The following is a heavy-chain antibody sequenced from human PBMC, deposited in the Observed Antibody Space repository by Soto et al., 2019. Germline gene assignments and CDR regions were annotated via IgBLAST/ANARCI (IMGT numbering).Heavy chain of an antibody. Sequence: QVQLVQSGAEVKKPGSSVKVSCKASGGTFSSYAISWVRQAPGQGLEWMGGIIPIFGTANYAQKFQGRVTITADESTSTAYMELSSLRSEDTAVYYCASIHWALQPETYYYGMDVWGQGTTVTVSS. J-gene: IGHJ6*02. V-gene: IGHV1-69*01. CDR1: GGTFSSYA. D-gene: IGHD1-26*01. CDR2: IIPIFGTA. CDR3: ASIHWALQPETYYYGMDV.